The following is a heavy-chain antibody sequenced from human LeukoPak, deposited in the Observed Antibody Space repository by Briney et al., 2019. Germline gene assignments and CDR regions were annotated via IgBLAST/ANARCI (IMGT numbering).Heavy chain of an antibody. D-gene: IGHD3-3*01. Sequence: PSETLSPTCTVSGGSISSYYWSWIRQPPGKGLEWIGYIYYSGSTNYNPSLKSRVTISVDTSKNQFSLKLSSVTAADTAVYYCARERYDFWSGYQGLKYNWFDPWGQGTLVTVSS. CDR1: GGSISSYY. CDR3: ARERYDFWSGYQGLKYNWFDP. CDR2: IYYSGST. J-gene: IGHJ5*02. V-gene: IGHV4-59*01.